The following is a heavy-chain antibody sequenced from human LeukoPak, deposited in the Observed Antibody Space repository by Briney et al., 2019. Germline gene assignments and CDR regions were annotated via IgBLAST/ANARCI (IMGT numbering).Heavy chain of an antibody. CDR1: GLSFSSYT. Sequence: GGSLRLSCAPSGLSFSSYTIHWVRQAPGKGLEWVSSISSTSGYIHYADSVRGRFSISRDNAKNLVHLEMDILRADDTAVYYCARGEGWFGEFVFDYWGQGTLVTVSS. D-gene: IGHD3-10*01. J-gene: IGHJ4*02. CDR2: ISSTSGYI. CDR3: ARGEGWFGEFVFDY. V-gene: IGHV3-21*01.